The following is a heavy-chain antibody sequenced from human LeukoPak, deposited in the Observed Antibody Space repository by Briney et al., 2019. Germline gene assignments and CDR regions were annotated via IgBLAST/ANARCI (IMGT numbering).Heavy chain of an antibody. CDR1: GGSISSGDYH. D-gene: IGHD3-10*01. V-gene: IGHV4-39*01. CDR2: IYYTGST. Sequence: SETLSLTCTVSGGSISSGDYHWAWIRQPPGSGLEWIGSIYYTGSTYYNPSFKSRVTISIDKSKNQFSLRLSSVTAADTADYYCARRNYGSGLDVWGQGTTVTVSS. J-gene: IGHJ6*02. CDR3: ARRNYGSGLDV.